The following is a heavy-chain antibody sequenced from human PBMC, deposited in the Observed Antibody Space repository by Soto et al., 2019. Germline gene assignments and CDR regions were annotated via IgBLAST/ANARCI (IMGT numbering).Heavy chain of an antibody. CDR3: ARGELYSTRNWFDP. CDR2: TYYRSKWYN. J-gene: IGHJ5*02. CDR1: GDSVSTNSAT. Sequence: PSQTLSLTCAISGDSVSTNSATWDWIRQSPSRGLEWLGRTYYRSKWYNDYAVSVKGRITINPDTSNNQLSLQLNSVTPDDTAVYYCARGELYSTRNWFDPWGQGTLVTVSS. D-gene: IGHD2-21*01. V-gene: IGHV6-1*01.